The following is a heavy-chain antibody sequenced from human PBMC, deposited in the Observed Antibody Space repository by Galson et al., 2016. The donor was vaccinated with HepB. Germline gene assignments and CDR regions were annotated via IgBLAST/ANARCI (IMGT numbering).Heavy chain of an antibody. J-gene: IGHJ4*02. Sequence: QSGAEVKKPGESLKISCKGSGYSFTTYWIGWVRQMPGKGLEWMGIISPTDANTQYSPSLQGQVTISADTSISTADLQWSSLAVSDTAMYYCARGAYFGSGTLYSVPSDSWGQGTHVTVSS. CDR2: ISPTDANT. V-gene: IGHV5-51*03. D-gene: IGHD3-10*01. CDR3: ARGAYFGSGTLYSVPSDS. CDR1: GYSFTTYW.